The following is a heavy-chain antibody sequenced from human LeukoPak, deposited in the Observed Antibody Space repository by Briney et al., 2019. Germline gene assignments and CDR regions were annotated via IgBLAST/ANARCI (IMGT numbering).Heavy chain of an antibody. CDR2: INYSGGT. D-gene: IGHD3-22*01. V-gene: IGHV4-59*12. CDR1: GGSISSYY. CDR3: ARDWYYYDSSGRIWYFDL. J-gene: IGHJ2*01. Sequence: SETLSLTCTVSGGSISSYYWSWIRQPPGKGLEWIGYINYSGGTNYNPSLKSRVTMSVDTSKNQFSLKLSSVTAADTAVYYCARDWYYYDSSGRIWYFDLWGRGTLVTVSS.